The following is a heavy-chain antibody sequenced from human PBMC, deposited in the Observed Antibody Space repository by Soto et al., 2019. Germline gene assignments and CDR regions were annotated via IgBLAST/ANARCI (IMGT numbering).Heavy chain of an antibody. J-gene: IGHJ6*02. Sequence: SETLSLTCAVYGGSFSAYYWSWVRQPPGKGLEWIGEIIHSESTKYNPSLKSRVTISVGTSKNQFSLKLSSVTAADTAVYYCARQRPTDGRWEFANYYGMDVWGQGTTVTVSS. CDR1: GGSFSAYY. D-gene: IGHD1-26*01. CDR3: ARQRPTDGRWEFANYYGMDV. V-gene: IGHV4-34*12. CDR2: IIHSEST.